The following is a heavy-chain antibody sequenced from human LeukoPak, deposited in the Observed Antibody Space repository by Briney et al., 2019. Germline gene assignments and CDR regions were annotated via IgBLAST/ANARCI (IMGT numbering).Heavy chain of an antibody. CDR1: GYTFTNRA. Sequence: SVKVSCKASGYTFTNRAISRVRQAPGQGREWMGRIIPMGGIRNYAQKLQGRVTITADKSTSTAYMDLSSLRSENTAVYYCAREEEGIDYWGQGTPVTVSS. CDR2: IIPMGGIR. J-gene: IGHJ4*02. V-gene: IGHV1-69*10. CDR3: AREEEGIDY.